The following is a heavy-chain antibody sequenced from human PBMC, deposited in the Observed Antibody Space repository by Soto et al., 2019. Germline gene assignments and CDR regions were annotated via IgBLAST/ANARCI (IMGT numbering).Heavy chain of an antibody. Sequence: PGGSLRLSCAASGFTFSSYGMHWVRQAPGKGLEWVAVIWYDGSNKYYADSVKGRFTISRDNSKNTLYLQMNSLRAEDTAVYYCARDQLRLGSGWNYFDYWGQGTLVTVSS. CDR3: ARDQLRLGSGWNYFDY. D-gene: IGHD6-19*01. J-gene: IGHJ4*02. CDR1: GFTFSSYG. CDR2: IWYDGSNK. V-gene: IGHV3-33*01.